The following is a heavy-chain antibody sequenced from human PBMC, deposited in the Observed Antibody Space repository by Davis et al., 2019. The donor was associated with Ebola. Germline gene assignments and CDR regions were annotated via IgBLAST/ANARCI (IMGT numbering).Heavy chain of an antibody. D-gene: IGHD1-26*01. CDR1: GYTFTDFG. Sequence: ASVKVSCKASGYTFTDFGFSWIRQAPGQGLAWMGWINPFNGNTKYAQKIQGRVTMTTDTSTSTAHMELKSLRSDDTAVYYCARDLSGDNILCPDYWGQGTLVTVST. V-gene: IGHV1-18*01. J-gene: IGHJ4*02. CDR2: INPFNGNT. CDR3: ARDLSGDNILCPDY.